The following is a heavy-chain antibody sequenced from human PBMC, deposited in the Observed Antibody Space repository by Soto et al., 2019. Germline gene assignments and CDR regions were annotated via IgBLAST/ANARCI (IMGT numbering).Heavy chain of an antibody. Sequence: SETLSLTCAVYGGSFSGYYWSWIRQPPGKGLEWIGEINHSGSTNYNPSLKSRVTISVDTSKNQFSLKLSSVTAADTAVYYCASPFPDGSSTGCYLTSWGQGTLVTFPP. CDR3: ASPFPDGSSTGCYLTS. J-gene: IGHJ5*02. CDR2: INHSGST. CDR1: GGSFSGYY. D-gene: IGHD2-2*01. V-gene: IGHV4-34*01.